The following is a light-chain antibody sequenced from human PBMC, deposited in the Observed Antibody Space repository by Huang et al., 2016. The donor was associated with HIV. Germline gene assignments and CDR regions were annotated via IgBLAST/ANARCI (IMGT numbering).Light chain of an antibody. Sequence: IQLTQSPSSLSASVGDRVTITCRASQGISSYLAWYQQKPGKAPKLLIYAASTLQSGVPSRFSGSGSGTDFTLTISRLQPEDFATYYCQQLNSYPITFGQGTRLEMK. CDR2: AAS. CDR3: QQLNSYPIT. V-gene: IGKV1-9*01. CDR1: QGISSY. J-gene: IGKJ5*01.